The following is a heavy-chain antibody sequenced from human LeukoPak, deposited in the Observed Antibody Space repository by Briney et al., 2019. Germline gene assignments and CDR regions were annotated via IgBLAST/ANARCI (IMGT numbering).Heavy chain of an antibody. CDR3: ASSVSRQLPSDTTFDY. J-gene: IGHJ4*02. CDR1: GFTFSDYY. Sequence: PGGSLRLSCAASGFTFSDYYMSWIRQAPGKGLEWVSYISSSFSTIDYADSVKGRFTISRDNAKNSLYLQMNSLRAEDTAVYYCASSVSRQLPSDTTFDYWGQGTLVTVSS. CDR2: ISSSFSTI. D-gene: IGHD2/OR15-2a*01. V-gene: IGHV3-11*01.